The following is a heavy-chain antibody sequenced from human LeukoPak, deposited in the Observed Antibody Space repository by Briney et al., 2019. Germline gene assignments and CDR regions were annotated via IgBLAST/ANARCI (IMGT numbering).Heavy chain of an antibody. Sequence: GGSLRLSCAASGFTLSKYGMSWVRQAPGKGLEWVSSISDSGSNTYYADSVKGRFTVSRDNAKNSLYLQMNGLRVEDTAVYYCARDPYSGGYGAYYYYYMDLWGKGTTVTISS. V-gene: IGHV3-21*01. J-gene: IGHJ6*03. CDR2: ISDSGSNT. D-gene: IGHD1-26*01. CDR1: GFTLSKYG. CDR3: ARDPYSGGYGAYYYYYMDL.